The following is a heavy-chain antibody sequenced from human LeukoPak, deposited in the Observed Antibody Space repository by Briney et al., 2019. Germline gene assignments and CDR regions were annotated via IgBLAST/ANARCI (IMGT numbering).Heavy chain of an antibody. V-gene: IGHV4-34*01. CDR1: GGSFSGYY. Sequence: SETLSLTCAVYGGSFSGYYWSWLRQPPGKGLEWIGEINHSGSTNYNPSLKSRVTISVDTSKNQFSLKLSSVTAADTAVYYCARVRYYYYYYMDVWGKGTTVTVSS. CDR2: INHSGST. J-gene: IGHJ6*03. CDR3: ARVRYYYYYYMDV.